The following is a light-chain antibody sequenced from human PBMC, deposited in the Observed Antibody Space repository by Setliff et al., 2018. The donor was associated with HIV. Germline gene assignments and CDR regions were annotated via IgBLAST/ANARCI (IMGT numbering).Light chain of an antibody. V-gene: IGLV2-23*02. Sequence: ALTQPASVSGSPGQSITISCTGTSSDVGGYNYVSWYQHYPGKAPKFMIYDVTTRPSGVSNRFSGSKSGNTASLTISGLQAEDEADYFCCPYVTGSTYVCGTGTKVTVL. CDR2: DVT. J-gene: IGLJ1*01. CDR1: SSDVGGYNY. CDR3: CPYVTGSTYV.